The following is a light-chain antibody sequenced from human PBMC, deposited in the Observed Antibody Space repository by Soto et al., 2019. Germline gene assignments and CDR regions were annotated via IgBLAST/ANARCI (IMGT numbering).Light chain of an antibody. CDR3: QHYNTYSP. V-gene: IGKV1-5*03. J-gene: IGKJ4*02. CDR2: KTS. Sequence: DIPMTQSPSTLSASVGDRVTITCRASQSITSLLAWYQQKPGEAPKILIYKTSTLESGVPSRFSGSGSGTEFTLTINNLQPDDFASYYCQHYNTYSPFGGGTKVEIK. CDR1: QSITSL.